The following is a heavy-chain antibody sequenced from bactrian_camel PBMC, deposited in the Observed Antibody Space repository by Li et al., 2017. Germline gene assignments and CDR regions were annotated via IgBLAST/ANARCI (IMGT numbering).Heavy chain of an antibody. V-gene: IGHV3S25*01. J-gene: IGHJ4*01. D-gene: IGHD4*01. CDR1: GFIFSSYR. CDR2: IDGDDGFT. CDR3: AADRNLIAAMNWC. Sequence: QLVESGGGLVQPGGSLRLSRAASGFIFSSYRMYWVRLAPGKGLEWVSYIDGDDGFTAYADSVKGRITISRDNAKNTVYLLMNSLKPEDTAVYYCAADRNLIAAMNWCWGQGTQVTVS.